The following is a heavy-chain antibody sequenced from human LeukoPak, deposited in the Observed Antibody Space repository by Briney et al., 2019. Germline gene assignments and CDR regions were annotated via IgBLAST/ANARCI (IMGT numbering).Heavy chain of an antibody. CDR1: GYTFTGYY. Sequence: GASVKVSCKASGYTFTGYYLHWVRQAPGEGLEWMGGIIPIFGTANYAQKFQGRVTITTDESTSTAYMDLSSLRSEDTAVYYCAILDYDILTGLDSWGQGTLVTVSS. D-gene: IGHD3-9*01. V-gene: IGHV1-69*05. CDR2: IIPIFGTA. J-gene: IGHJ4*02. CDR3: AILDYDILTGLDS.